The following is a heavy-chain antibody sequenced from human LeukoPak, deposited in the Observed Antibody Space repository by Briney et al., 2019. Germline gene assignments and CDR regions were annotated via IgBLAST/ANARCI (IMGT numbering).Heavy chain of an antibody. J-gene: IGHJ4*02. V-gene: IGHV4-59*08. Sequence: PSETLSLTCNVSGGSISTYYWSWIRQPPGKGLEWNGYISDGGVTSYNPFLKGRVTISVDSPKNRFSLRLTSLTAVDTPLYYCARHGGTLDYFDYWGPGSLVTVSS. D-gene: IGHD1-26*01. CDR2: ISDGGVT. CDR1: GGSISTYY. CDR3: ARHGGTLDYFDY.